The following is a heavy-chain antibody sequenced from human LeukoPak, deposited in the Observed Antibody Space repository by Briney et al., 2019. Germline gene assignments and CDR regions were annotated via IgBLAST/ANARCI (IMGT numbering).Heavy chain of an antibody. CDR1: GGSISSGDYY. CDR2: IYYSGST. D-gene: IGHD3-10*01. CDR3: ARDSSDMDRGVIIYYYYYMDV. Sequence: SETLSLTCTVSGGSISSGDYYWSWIRQPPGKGLEWIGYIYYSGSTYYNPSLKSRVTISVDTSKNQFSLKLSSVTAADTAVYYCARDSSDMDRGVIIYYYYYMDVWGKGTTVTVFS. J-gene: IGHJ6*03. V-gene: IGHV4-30-4*08.